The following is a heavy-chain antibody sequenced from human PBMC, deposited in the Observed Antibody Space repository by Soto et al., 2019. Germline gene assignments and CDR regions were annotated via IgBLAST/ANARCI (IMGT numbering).Heavy chain of an antibody. V-gene: IGHV1-8*01. D-gene: IGHD2-21*01. CDR3: ARGNPFNSAGFDV. Sequence: QAHLEQSGAEVKRPGASVKVSCKASGYTFSDFDINWLRQASGQGPEWMGWMNAKSGDTFFAQRFQGKVTMTRDTSLTTAYMEVCSLTSDDTAMYYCARGNPFNSAGFDVWGQRTTVAVSS. J-gene: IGHJ6*02. CDR1: GYTFSDFD. CDR2: MNAKSGDT.